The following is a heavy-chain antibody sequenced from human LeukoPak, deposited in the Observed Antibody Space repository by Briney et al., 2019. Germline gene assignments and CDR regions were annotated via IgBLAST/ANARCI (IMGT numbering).Heavy chain of an antibody. CDR3: AKTYSSGWYNDY. CDR2: INQDASET. J-gene: IGHJ4*02. D-gene: IGHD6-19*01. Sequence: GGSLRLSCTASGFTFTNYWMGWVRQAPGKGLEWVADINQDASETNYVDSVKGRFTIFRDNAKKSLYLQMNSLRAEDTAVYYCAKTYSSGWYNDYWGQGTLVTVSS. V-gene: IGHV3-7*03. CDR1: GFTFTNYW.